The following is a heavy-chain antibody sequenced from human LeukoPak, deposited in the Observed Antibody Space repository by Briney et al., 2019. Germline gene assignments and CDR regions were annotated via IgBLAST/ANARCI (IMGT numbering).Heavy chain of an antibody. J-gene: IGHJ4*02. V-gene: IGHV3-23*01. CDR3: AKAELGVDTFFDY. CDR1: GVTFRDYA. CDR2: LSGSGAGT. D-gene: IGHD3-3*01. Sequence: GGSLRLSCAASGVTFRDYALGWVRQAPGRGLEWVATLSGSGAGTYYSDSVQGRFTISRDNSKRTLFLQMNSLRAEDTAFYYCAKAELGVDTFFDYWGQGTLVTVSS.